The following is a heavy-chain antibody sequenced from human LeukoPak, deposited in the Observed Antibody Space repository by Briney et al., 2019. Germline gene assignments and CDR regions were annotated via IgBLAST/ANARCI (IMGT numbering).Heavy chain of an antibody. CDR2: IYSGGST. CDR1: GFTVSSNY. J-gene: IGHJ4*02. V-gene: IGHV3-53*04. D-gene: IGHD3-16*01. Sequence: GGSLRLSCAASGFTVSSNYMSWVRQAPGKGLEWVSVIYSGGSTYYADTVKGRFTISRHNSKNTLYLQMNSLRAEDTAVYYCARSNWDYPFEYWGQGTLVTVSS. CDR3: ARSNWDYPFEY.